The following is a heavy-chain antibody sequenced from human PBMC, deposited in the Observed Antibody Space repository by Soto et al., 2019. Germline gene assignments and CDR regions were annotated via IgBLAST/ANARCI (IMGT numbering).Heavy chain of an antibody. CDR3: ARAGGSGSGSYYITTPYYYGMDV. CDR1: GGSFSGYY. CDR2: INHSGST. V-gene: IGHV4-34*01. Sequence: SETLSLTCAVYGGSFSGYYWSWIRQPPGKGLEWIGEINHSGSTNYNPSLKSRVTISVDTSKNQFSLKLSSVTAADTAVYYCARAGGSGSGSYYITTPYYYGMDVWGQGTTVTVSS. D-gene: IGHD3-10*01. J-gene: IGHJ6*02.